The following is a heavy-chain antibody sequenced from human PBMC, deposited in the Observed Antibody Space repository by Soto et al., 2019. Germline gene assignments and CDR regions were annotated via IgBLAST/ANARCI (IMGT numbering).Heavy chain of an antibody. J-gene: IGHJ4*02. Sequence: QVQLQESGPGLVKPSQTLSLTCTVSGGSISSGGYYWSWIRQHPGKGLEWIGYIYYSGSTYYNPSLKSRVTISVDTSKIQFSLKLSSVTAADTAVYYCARDRDSSGYYYFDYWGQGTLVTVSS. D-gene: IGHD3-22*01. CDR3: ARDRDSSGYYYFDY. CDR1: GGSISSGGYY. CDR2: IYYSGST. V-gene: IGHV4-31*03.